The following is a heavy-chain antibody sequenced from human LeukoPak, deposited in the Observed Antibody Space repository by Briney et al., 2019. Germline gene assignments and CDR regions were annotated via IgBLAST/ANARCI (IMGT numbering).Heavy chain of an antibody. D-gene: IGHD2-2*01. V-gene: IGHV1-69*13. Sequence: SVKVSCKASGGTFISYAISWVRQAPGQGLEWMGGIIPIFGTANYAQKFQGRVTITADESTSTAYMELSSLRSEDTAVYYCARERPAGPAAILWGQGTLVTVSS. J-gene: IGHJ4*02. CDR3: ARERPAGPAAIL. CDR1: GGTFISYA. CDR2: IIPIFGTA.